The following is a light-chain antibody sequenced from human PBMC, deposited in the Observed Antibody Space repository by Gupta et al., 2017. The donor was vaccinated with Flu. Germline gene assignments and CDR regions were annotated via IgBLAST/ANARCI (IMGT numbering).Light chain of an antibody. CDR1: TSNIGNNY. CDR3: GTWDSRLGAWV. CDR2: EDN. Sequence: QSVLTQPPSVSAAPGQKVAISCSGSTSNIGNNYVAWYQQLPGTAPKLVIYEDNKRPSVIPDRFSGSKSDTSATLGITGLQTGDEADYCCGTWDSRLGAWVFGGGTKLTVL. J-gene: IGLJ3*02. V-gene: IGLV1-51*02.